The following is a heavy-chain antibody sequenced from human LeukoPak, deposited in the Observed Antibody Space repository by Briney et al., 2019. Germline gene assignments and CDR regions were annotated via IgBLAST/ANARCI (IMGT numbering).Heavy chain of an antibody. J-gene: IGHJ6*03. CDR3: ARGLGYYDSSGYYPGYYMDV. CDR2: MNPNTGNT. Sequence: ASVKVSCKASGYTFTGYYMHWVRQAAGQGLEWMGWMNPNTGNTGYAQKFQGRVTMTRNTSISTAYMELSSLRSEDTALYYCARGLGYYDSSGYYPGYYMDVWGKGTTVTISS. D-gene: IGHD3-22*01. V-gene: IGHV1-8*02. CDR1: GYTFTGYY.